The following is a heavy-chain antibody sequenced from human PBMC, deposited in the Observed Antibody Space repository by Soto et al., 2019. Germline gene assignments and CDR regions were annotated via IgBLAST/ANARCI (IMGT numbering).Heavy chain of an antibody. D-gene: IGHD3-22*01. J-gene: IGHJ4*02. CDR1: GFTFSGSA. CDR2: IRSRANSYAT. Sequence: GGSLRLSCAASGFTFSGSAMHWVRQASGKGLEWVGRIRSRANSYATAYAASVKDRFTISRDDSKNTAYLQMNSLKTEDTAVYYWTSPAKRFSGSGGYWGQGTRVNVAS. CDR3: TSPAKRFSGSGGY. V-gene: IGHV3-73*01.